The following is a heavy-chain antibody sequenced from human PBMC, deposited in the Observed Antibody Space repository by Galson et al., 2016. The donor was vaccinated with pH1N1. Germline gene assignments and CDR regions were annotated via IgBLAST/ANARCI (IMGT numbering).Heavy chain of an antibody. CDR1: GYDFSNYW. Sequence: SGAEVKKPGESLKISCTGSGYDFSNYWIGWVRQMPGKGLEWMGIIYPGDSDTRYSPSFQGQVTISADKSIDTAFLQWNSLKASDTAMYYCARHRGGGGGDSYYFDYWGQGALVTVSS. CDR2: IYPGDSDT. J-gene: IGHJ4*02. V-gene: IGHV5-51*03. D-gene: IGHD2-21*02. CDR3: ARHRGGGGGDSYYFDY.